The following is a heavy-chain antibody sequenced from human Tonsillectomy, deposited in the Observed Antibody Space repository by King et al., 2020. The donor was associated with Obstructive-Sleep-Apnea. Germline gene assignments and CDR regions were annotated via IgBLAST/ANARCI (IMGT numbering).Heavy chain of an antibody. CDR3: AIXXLXXGXXXXXXXDY. J-gene: IGHJ4*01. CDR1: GFTFSTYA. V-gene: IGHV3-23*04. Sequence: VQLVESGGGLAQPGGSLRLSCAASGFTFSTYALSWVRQTPGKGLEYISLISXXXXXTXXXASXKGRFTITXDNXKXTLYLQMNSLRPEDTALYYCAIXXLXXGXXXXXXXDYXXXXTLV. CDR2: ISXXXXXT.